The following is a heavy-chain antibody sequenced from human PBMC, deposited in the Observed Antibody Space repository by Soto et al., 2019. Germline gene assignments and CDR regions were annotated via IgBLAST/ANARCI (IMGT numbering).Heavy chain of an antibody. CDR2: IYWNDDK. V-gene: IGHV2-5*01. Sequence: SGPNAGEPTQTLTLTCTFSGFSLSTRAVGVGWIRQPPGKALEWLALIYWNDDKRYSPSLKNRLTITKDTSKNHVVLTMTNMDPVDTATYYCAHRHELGSFDIWGQGTKVTVSS. CDR1: GFSLSTRAVG. CDR3: AHRHELGSFDI. J-gene: IGHJ3*02. D-gene: IGHD1-26*01.